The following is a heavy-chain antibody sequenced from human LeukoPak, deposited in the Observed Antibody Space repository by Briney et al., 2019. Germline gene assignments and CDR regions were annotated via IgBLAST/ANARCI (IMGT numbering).Heavy chain of an antibody. CDR1: GFTFSSYA. Sequence: PGGSLRLSCAASGFTFSSYAMSWVRQAPGKGLEWVSGISWNSGSIGYADSVKGRFTISRDNAKNSLYLQMNSLRAEDTALYYCAKALSGSSFDYWGQGTLVTVSS. CDR3: AKALSGSSFDY. V-gene: IGHV3-9*01. D-gene: IGHD1-26*01. J-gene: IGHJ4*02. CDR2: ISWNSGSI.